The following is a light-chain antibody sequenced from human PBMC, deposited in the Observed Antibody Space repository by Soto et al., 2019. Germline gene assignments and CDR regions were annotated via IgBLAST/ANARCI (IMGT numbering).Light chain of an antibody. CDR3: QQRSNWPRFT. J-gene: IGKJ3*01. Sequence: EIVLTQSPGTLSLSPGESATLSCRASQSVSSYLAWYQQKPGQAPRLLIYDASNRATGILARFSGSGSGTAFTLTISSLEHEDFAVYYCQQRSNWPRFTFGPGTKVDIK. CDR2: DAS. CDR1: QSVSSY. V-gene: IGKV3-11*01.